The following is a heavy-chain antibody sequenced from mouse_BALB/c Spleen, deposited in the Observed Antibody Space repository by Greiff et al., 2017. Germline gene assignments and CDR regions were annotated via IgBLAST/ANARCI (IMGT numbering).Heavy chain of an antibody. CDR2: IHYSGST. V-gene: IGHV3-1*02. D-gene: IGHD1-1*01. Sequence: VQLQQSGPDLVKPSQSLSLTCTVTGYSITSGYSWHWIRQFPGNKLEWMGYIHYSGSTNYNPSLKSRISITRDTSKNQFFLQLNSVTTEDTATYYCARYQIFYGSSYGYFDVWGAGTTVTVSS. CDR3: ARYQIFYGSSYGYFDV. J-gene: IGHJ1*01. CDR1: GYSITSGYS.